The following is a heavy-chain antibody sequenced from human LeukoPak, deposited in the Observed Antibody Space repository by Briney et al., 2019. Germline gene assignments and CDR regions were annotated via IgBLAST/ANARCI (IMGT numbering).Heavy chain of an antibody. V-gene: IGHV3-7*01. CDR2: IKEDGSEK. D-gene: IGHD6-19*01. CDR3: ARSRGVAGTSEFDP. J-gene: IGHJ5*02. Sequence: PGGSLRLSCTASGFTFSTYWMNWVRQAPGKGLEWVANIKEDGSEKYYVDSVKGRFTISRDNAKKSLYLQMNSLRPEDTAVYSCARSRGVAGTSEFDPWGQGTLVTVSS. CDR1: GFTFSTYW.